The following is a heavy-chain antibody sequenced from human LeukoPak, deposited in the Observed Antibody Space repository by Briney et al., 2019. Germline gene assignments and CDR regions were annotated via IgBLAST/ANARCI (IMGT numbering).Heavy chain of an antibody. J-gene: IGHJ4*03. V-gene: IGHV4-59*01. Sequence: SETLSLTCTVSGGSISSYYWSWIRQPPGKGLEWIGYIYYSGSTNYNPSLKSRVAISVDTSKNQFSLKLSSVTAADTAVYYCARGPTISETGYFDYWGQGTLVTVSS. D-gene: IGHD1-1*01. CDR3: ARGPTISETGYFDY. CDR1: GGSISSYY. CDR2: IYYSGST.